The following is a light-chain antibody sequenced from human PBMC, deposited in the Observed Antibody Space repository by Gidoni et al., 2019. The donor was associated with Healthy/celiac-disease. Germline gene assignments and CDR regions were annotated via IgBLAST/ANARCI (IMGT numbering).Light chain of an antibody. V-gene: IGLV3-19*01. Sequence: SSELTQDPAVSVALGQTVRITCQGDSLRSYYASWYQQTPGQAPVLVIYGKNNRPSGIPDRFSGSSSGNTASLPITGAQAEDEADYYCHSRDSSGNHVVFGGGTKLTVL. CDR1: SLRSYY. J-gene: IGLJ2*01. CDR3: HSRDSSGNHVV. CDR2: GKN.